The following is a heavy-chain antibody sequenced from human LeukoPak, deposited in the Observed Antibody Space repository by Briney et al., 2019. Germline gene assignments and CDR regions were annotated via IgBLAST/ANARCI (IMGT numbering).Heavy chain of an antibody. CDR1: GFIFDEYC. CDR2: IRLKGGSS. CDR3: VRSITMFQY. J-gene: IGHJ1*01. V-gene: IGHV3-20*04. D-gene: IGHD3-10*01. Sequence: GGSLRLSCAASGFIFDEYCMSWVRQAPGEGRECLSGIRLKGGSSGYADCGKGRFFIATNNTKNSLHLQMNSLRAEDTALYYCVRSITMFQYWGQGTLVTVSS.